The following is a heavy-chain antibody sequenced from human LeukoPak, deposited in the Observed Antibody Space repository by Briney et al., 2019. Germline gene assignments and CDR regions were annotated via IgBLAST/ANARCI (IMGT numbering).Heavy chain of an antibody. D-gene: IGHD6-6*01. Sequence: PGGSLRLSCAASGLTFNTYGMHWVRQAPGKGLDWVAFIWSDASHTDYADSVKGRFTISRDNAKNSLYLQMNSLRAEDTAVYYCAKEPEYSSSLPEYFQHWGQGTLVTVSS. CDR2: IWSDASHT. J-gene: IGHJ1*01. V-gene: IGHV3-33*03. CDR1: GLTFNTYG. CDR3: AKEPEYSSSLPEYFQH.